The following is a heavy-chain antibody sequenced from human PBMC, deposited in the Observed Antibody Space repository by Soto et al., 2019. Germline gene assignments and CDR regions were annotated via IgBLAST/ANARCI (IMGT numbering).Heavy chain of an antibody. V-gene: IGHV4-34*01. CDR3: ARGRYYDFWSGYRRDYYGMDV. Sequence: PSETLSLTCAVYGGSFSGYYWSRIRQPPGKGLEWIGEINHSGSTNYNPSLKSRVTISVDTSKNQFSLKLSSVTAADTAVYYCARGRYYDFWSGYRRDYYGMDVWGQGTTVTVSS. CDR1: GGSFSGYY. CDR2: INHSGST. D-gene: IGHD3-3*01. J-gene: IGHJ6*02.